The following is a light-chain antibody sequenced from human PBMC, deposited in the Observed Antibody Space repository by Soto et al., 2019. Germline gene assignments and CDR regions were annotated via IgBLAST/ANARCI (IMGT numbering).Light chain of an antibody. CDR1: QGLTSNF. V-gene: IGKV3-20*01. CDR3: QQYGSSPIT. J-gene: IGKJ5*01. CDR2: GAS. Sequence: EIVLTQSPGTLSLSPGERATLSCRASQGLTSNFLAWYQQKPGQAPSLLIYGASNRATGVPDRFSGGGSGTDFTLTISRLEPEDFAVYYCQQYGSSPITFGQGTRLEIK.